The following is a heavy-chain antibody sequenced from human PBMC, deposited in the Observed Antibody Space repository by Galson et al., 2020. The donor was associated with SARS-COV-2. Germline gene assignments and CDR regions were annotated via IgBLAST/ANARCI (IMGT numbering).Heavy chain of an antibody. D-gene: IGHD3-3*01. J-gene: IGHJ4*02. CDR1: GFSLSTSGMC. V-gene: IGHV2-70*11. CDR3: ARTTIFGVVINPFDY. CDR2: IDWDDDK. Sequence: ESGPTLVKHTQTLTLTCNFSGFSLSTSGMCVSWIRQPPGKALEWLARIDWDDDKYYSTSLKTRLTISKDTSKNQVVLTMTNMDPVDTATYYCARTTIFGVVINPFDYWGQGTLVTVSS.